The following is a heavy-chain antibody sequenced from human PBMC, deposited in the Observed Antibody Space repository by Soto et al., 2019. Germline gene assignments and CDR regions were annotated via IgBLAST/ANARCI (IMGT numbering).Heavy chain of an antibody. CDR3: AFYGEKAGYGMDV. D-gene: IGHD4-17*01. J-gene: IGHJ6*02. Sequence: SETLSLTCTVSGGSISSGGYYWSWIRQHPGKGLEWIGYIYYSGSTYYNPSLKSRVTISVDTSKNQFSLKLSSVTAADTAVYYCAFYGEKAGYGMDVWGQGTTVTVSS. V-gene: IGHV4-31*03. CDR1: GGSISSGGYY. CDR2: IYYSGST.